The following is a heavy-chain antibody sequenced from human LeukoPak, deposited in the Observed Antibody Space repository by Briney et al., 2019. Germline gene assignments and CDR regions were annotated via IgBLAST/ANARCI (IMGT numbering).Heavy chain of an antibody. D-gene: IGHD3-22*01. CDR3: ARSSAPIATFDY. V-gene: IGHV1-46*01. J-gene: IGHJ4*02. CDR2: INPSGGST. CDR1: GYTFTSYY. Sequence: ASMKVSCKASGYTFTSYYMHWVRQAPGQGLEWMGIINPSGGSTSYAQKFQGRVTMTRDTSTSTVYMELSSLRSEDTAVYYCARSSAPIATFDYWGQGTLVTVSS.